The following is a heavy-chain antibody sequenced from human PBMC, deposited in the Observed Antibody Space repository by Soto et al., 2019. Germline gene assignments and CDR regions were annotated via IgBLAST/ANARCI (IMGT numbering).Heavy chain of an antibody. CDR3: ARASTTVTTLDY. V-gene: IGHV4-30-2*01. CDR2: IYHSGST. CDR1: GGSISSGGYS. J-gene: IGHJ4*02. D-gene: IGHD4-17*01. Sequence: QLQLQESGSGLVKPSQTLSLTCAVSGGSISSGGYSWSWIRQPPGKGLEWIGYIYHSGSTYSNPSPKSRATIAVDRSKNQFSLTLSSVTAADTAVYYGARASTTVTTLDYWGEGTLVTVSS.